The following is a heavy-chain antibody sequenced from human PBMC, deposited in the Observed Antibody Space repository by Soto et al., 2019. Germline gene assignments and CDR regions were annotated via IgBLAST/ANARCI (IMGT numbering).Heavy chain of an antibody. V-gene: IGHV4-30-4*01. Sequence: QVQLQESGPGLVKPSQTLSLTCTVSGGSISSGDYYWSWIRQPPGKSLEWIGYSYYSGSTYYNPSLKSRVTSSVDTSKNQFSLKLSSVTAADPAVYYCASALGYCSGGSCPYNWCDPWGQGTLVTVSS. J-gene: IGHJ5*02. CDR2: SYYSGST. CDR1: GGSISSGDYY. D-gene: IGHD2-15*01. CDR3: ASALGYCSGGSCPYNWCDP.